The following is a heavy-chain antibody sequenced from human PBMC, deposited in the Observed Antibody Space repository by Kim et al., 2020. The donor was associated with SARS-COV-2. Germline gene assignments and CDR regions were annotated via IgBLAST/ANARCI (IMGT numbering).Heavy chain of an antibody. CDR2: ISESGGST. CDR1: GFTFSSYA. J-gene: IGHJ1*01. V-gene: IGHV3-23*01. Sequence: GGSLRLSCAASGFTFSSYAMSWVRQAPGKGLEWVSAISESGGSTFYADSVKGRFTISRDNSKNTLYLQMNSLRAEDTAVYYCAPNYYDSGSHEYFQHWGQGTLVTVSS. D-gene: IGHD3-10*01. CDR3: APNYYDSGSHEYFQH.